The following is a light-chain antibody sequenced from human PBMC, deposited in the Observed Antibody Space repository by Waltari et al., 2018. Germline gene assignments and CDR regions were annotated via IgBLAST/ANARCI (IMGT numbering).Light chain of an antibody. V-gene: IGLV2-8*01. CDR1: SSDVGGDTF. CDR3: SSYGGINNSPYV. J-gene: IGLJ1*01. Sequence: QSALTQPPSASGSPGQSVTIPCTGPSSDVGGDTFVPWTQHLPGKAPKLIIWEVSRRPSGVPNRFSGSKSGNTASLTVSGLQPEDEGDYYCSSYGGINNSPYVFGTGTKVTVL. CDR2: EVS.